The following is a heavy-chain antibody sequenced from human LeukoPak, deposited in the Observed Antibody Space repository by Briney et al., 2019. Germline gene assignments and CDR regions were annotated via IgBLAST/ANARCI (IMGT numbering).Heavy chain of an antibody. V-gene: IGHV4-39*01. CDR2: IFYSGNT. CDR1: GGSISSRSSY. D-gene: IGHD3-22*01. J-gene: IGHJ4*02. Sequence: SETLSLTCTVSGGSISSRSSYWGWIRQPPGKGLEWIGSIFYSGNTYYNPSLRSRVTIPLDTSKNQFSLRLSSVTAADTAVYYCATPTDDYESSGDFDYWGQGTLVTVSS. CDR3: ATPTDDYESSGDFDY.